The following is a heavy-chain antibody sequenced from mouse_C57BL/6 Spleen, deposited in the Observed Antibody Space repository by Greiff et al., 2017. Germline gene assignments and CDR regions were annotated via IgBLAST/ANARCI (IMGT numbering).Heavy chain of an antibody. CDR3: ASEEGDLDY. D-gene: IGHD2-13*01. CDR2: LGPGSGST. Sequence: QVQLQQSGAELVKPGASVQISCKASGYTFPDYCINWVKQRHGQGLEWIGKLGPGSGSTYYNESFKGKATLTADKASSTAYMQLSRLTAEDSAVDFWASEEGDLDYCGQGTTLTGSS. V-gene: IGHV1-77*01. J-gene: IGHJ2*01. CDR1: GYTFPDYC.